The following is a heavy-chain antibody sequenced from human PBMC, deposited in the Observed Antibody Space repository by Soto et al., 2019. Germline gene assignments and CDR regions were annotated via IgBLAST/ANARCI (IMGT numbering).Heavy chain of an antibody. CDR1: GFTRTNYA. D-gene: IGHD1-7*01. CDR3: ARDTTGTTGVDY. J-gene: IGHJ4*02. CDR2: ISFDGSNK. V-gene: IGHV3-30-3*01. Sequence: GALQLPCSASGFTRTNYAMHWVRQAPGKGLEWVALISFDGSNKYYADSVKGRFTISRDNSKNTLYLQVNSLRAEDKAVYYCARDTTGTTGVDYWGQGTLVTVYS.